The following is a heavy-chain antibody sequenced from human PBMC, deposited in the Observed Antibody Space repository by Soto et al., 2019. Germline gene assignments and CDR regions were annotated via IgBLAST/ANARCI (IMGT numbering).Heavy chain of an antibody. CDR2: FSAGGRA. CDR1: GFSFSSYA. Sequence: EVQLLESGGGLVQPGGSLRLSCEASGFSFSSYALSWVRQAPGKGLEWVSTFSAGGRAYYADSVKSRFTIAKDLSNNTAPLLTNRLRSEDPAVNYGAKESMPEHYGDTLFDHWGQAAGVSVSS. J-gene: IGHJ4*02. CDR3: AKESMPEHYGDTLFDH. D-gene: IGHD4-17*01. V-gene: IGHV3-23*01.